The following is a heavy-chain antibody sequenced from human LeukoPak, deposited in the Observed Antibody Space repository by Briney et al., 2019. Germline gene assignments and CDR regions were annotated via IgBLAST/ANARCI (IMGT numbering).Heavy chain of an antibody. CDR2: INHSGST. J-gene: IGHJ5*02. V-gene: IGHV4-34*01. Sequence: PSETLSLTCALYGGSFSGYYWSWIRQPPGKGLEWIGEINHSGSTNYNSSLKSRVTISVDTSKNQFSLKLSSVTAADTAVYYCARGGRLRYFDWLPSNWFDPWGQGTLVTVSS. CDR1: GGSFSGYY. CDR3: ARGGRLRYFDWLPSNWFDP. D-gene: IGHD3-9*01.